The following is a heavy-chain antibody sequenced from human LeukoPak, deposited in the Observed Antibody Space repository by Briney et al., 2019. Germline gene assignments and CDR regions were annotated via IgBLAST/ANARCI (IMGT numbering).Heavy chain of an antibody. CDR2: ISGSGGST. Sequence: PGGSLRLSCAASGFTFSSYAMSWVRQAPGKGLEWVSAISGSGGSTYYADSVKGRFTISRDNSKNTLYLQMNSLRAEDTAVYYCAKTGWGTMVRGVPIDDYWGQGTLVTVPS. CDR1: GFTFSSYA. J-gene: IGHJ4*02. D-gene: IGHD3-10*01. V-gene: IGHV3-23*01. CDR3: AKTGWGTMVRGVPIDDY.